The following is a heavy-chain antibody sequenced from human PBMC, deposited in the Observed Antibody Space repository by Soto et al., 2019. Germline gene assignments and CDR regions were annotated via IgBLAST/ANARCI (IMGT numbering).Heavy chain of an antibody. Sequence: GGSLRLSCAASGFTFSSYSMNWVRQAPGKGLEWVSSISSSSSYIYYADSVKGRFTISRDNAKNSLYLQMNSLRAEDTAVYYCAREEIFGVVPTDRDIWGQGTMVTVSS. D-gene: IGHD3-3*01. J-gene: IGHJ3*02. CDR1: GFTFSSYS. V-gene: IGHV3-21*01. CDR2: ISSSSSYI. CDR3: AREEIFGVVPTDRDI.